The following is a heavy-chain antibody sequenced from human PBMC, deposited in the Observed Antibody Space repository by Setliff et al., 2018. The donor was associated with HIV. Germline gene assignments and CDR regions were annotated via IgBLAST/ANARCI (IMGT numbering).Heavy chain of an antibody. CDR2: IIPILGIA. D-gene: IGHD3-22*01. CDR3: ARGQVSPYYYDSSGYYFTDAFDT. Sequence: SVKVSCKASGGTFSSYAISWVRQAPGQGLEWMGGIIPILGIANYAQKFQGRVTITADKSTSTAYMELSSLRSEDTAVYYCARGQVSPYYYDSSGYYFTDAFDTWGQGTMVTVSS. V-gene: IGHV1-69*10. J-gene: IGHJ3*02. CDR1: GGTFSSYA.